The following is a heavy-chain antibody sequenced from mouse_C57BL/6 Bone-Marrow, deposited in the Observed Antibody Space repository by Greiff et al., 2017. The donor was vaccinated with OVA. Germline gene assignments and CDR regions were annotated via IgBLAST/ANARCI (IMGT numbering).Heavy chain of an antibody. V-gene: IGHV1-69*01. J-gene: IGHJ3*01. CDR3: ARSPTGTEFFAY. CDR1: GYTFTSYW. D-gene: IGHD4-1*02. CDR2: IDPSDSYT. Sequence: VQLQQPGAELVMPGASVKLSCKASGYTFTSYWMHWVKQRPGQGLEWIGEIDPSDSYTNYNQKFKGKSTLTVDKSSSTAYMQLSSLTSEDSAVYYCARSPTGTEFFAYWGQGTLVTVSA.